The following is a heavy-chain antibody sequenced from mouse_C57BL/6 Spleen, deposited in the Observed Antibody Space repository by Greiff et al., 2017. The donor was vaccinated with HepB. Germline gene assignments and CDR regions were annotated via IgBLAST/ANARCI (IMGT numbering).Heavy chain of an antibody. CDR2: ISDGGSYT. Sequence: EVKVEESGGGLVKPGGSLKLSCAASGFTFSSYAMSWVRQTPEKRLEWVATISDGGSYTYYPDNVKGRVTISRDNAKNNLYLQMSQLKSEDTAVYYCARDPQLGRYAMDYWGQGTSVTVSS. CDR1: GFTFSSYA. D-gene: IGHD4-1*02. V-gene: IGHV5-4*01. J-gene: IGHJ4*01. CDR3: ARDPQLGRYAMDY.